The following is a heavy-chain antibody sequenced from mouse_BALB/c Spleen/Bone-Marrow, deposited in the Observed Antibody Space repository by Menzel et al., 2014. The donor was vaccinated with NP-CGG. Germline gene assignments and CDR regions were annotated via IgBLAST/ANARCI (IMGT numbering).Heavy chain of an antibody. V-gene: IGHV1S81*02. CDR3: TRWYYGNYFDY. CDR1: GYTLTSYY. D-gene: IGHD2-1*01. J-gene: IGHJ2*01. Sequence: QVQLQQSGAELVKPGASVKLSCKASGYTLTSYYMYWVKQRPGQGLEWIGEINPSNGGTNFNEKFKSKATLTVDKSSSTAYMQLSSLTSEDSAVYYCTRWYYGNYFDYWGQGTTLTVSS. CDR2: INPSNGGT.